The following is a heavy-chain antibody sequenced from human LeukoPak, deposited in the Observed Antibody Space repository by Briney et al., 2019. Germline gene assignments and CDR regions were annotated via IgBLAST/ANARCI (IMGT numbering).Heavy chain of an antibody. CDR1: GFTFSSYS. Sequence: GGSLRLSCAASGFTFSSYSMNWVRQAPGKELEWVSSISSSSSYIYYADSVKGRFTISRDNAKNSLYLQMNSLRAEDTAVYYCARDTGGPNWFDPWGQGTLVTVSS. CDR2: ISSSSSYI. D-gene: IGHD2-8*02. V-gene: IGHV3-21*01. J-gene: IGHJ5*02. CDR3: ARDTGGPNWFDP.